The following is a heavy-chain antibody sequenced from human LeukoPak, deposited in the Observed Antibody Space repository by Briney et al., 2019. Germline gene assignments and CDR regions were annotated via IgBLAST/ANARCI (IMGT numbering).Heavy chain of an antibody. CDR1: GYTLTELS. V-gene: IGHV1-24*01. CDR2: FDPEDGEA. CDR3: ATGLRYSYYYGMDV. J-gene: IGHJ6*04. D-gene: IGHD4-17*01. Sequence: EASVKVSCKVSGYTLTELSMHWVRQAPGKGLEWMGGFDPEDGEAIYAQKFQGRVTMTEDTSTDTAYMELSSLRSEDTAVYSCATGLRYSYYYGMDVWGKGTTVTVSS.